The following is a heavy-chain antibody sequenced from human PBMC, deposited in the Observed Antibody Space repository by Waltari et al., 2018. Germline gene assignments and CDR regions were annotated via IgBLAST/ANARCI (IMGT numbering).Heavy chain of an antibody. Sequence: QVQLQESGPGLVKPSETLSLTCTVSGGSISCYYWSRIRQPPGKGLEWIGYIFYSGRTNCNPAHKNRVTIAGDTSKNQFSLKLSSVTTTDTAVYYGAGNDCASSSWYSYYYGMDVWGQGTTVTVSS. J-gene: IGHJ6*02. D-gene: IGHD6-13*01. CDR1: GGSISCYY. CDR3: AGNDCASSSWYSYYYGMDV. V-gene: IGHV4-59*01. CDR2: IFYSGRT.